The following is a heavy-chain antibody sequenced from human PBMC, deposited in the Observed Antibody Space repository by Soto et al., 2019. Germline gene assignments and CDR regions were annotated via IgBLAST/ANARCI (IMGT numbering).Heavy chain of an antibody. J-gene: IGHJ6*02. CDR2: ISSSSSYI. CDR3: ARDLHGVLRFLEWLPSLEDGMDV. CDR1: GFTFSSYS. V-gene: IGHV3-21*01. Sequence: EVQLVESGGGLVKPGGSLRLSCAASGFTFSSYSMNWVRQAPGKGLEWVSSISSSSSYIYYADSVKGRFTISRDNAKNSLYLQMNSLRAEDTAVYYCARDLHGVLRFLEWLPSLEDGMDVWGQGTTVTVSS. D-gene: IGHD3-3*01.